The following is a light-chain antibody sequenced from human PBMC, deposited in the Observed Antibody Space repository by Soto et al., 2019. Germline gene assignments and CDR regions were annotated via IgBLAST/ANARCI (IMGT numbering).Light chain of an antibody. V-gene: IGKV1-5*03. Sequence: DIQMTQSPSTLSASVGDRVTITCRASQSISRWLACYEQKPGKAPKVLIYKASGLESGVPSRFSGSGSGTEFTLALGGLQADYCATDYCQQYNTYRWTFGQGTKVETK. CDR2: KAS. CDR3: QQYNTYRWT. CDR1: QSISRW. J-gene: IGKJ1*01.